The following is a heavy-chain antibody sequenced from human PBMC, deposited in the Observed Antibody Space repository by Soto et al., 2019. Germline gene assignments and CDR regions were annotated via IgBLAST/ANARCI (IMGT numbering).Heavy chain of an antibody. CDR2: IYWDDDK. J-gene: IGHJ6*02. CDR3: AQSRCGGDCLQSYASHYYYGRDV. V-gene: IGHV2-5*02. CDR1: GFSLSTSGVG. D-gene: IGHD2-21*02. Sequence: QITLKESGPTLVKPTQTLTLTCSFSGFSLSTSGVGVGWIRQPPGKALEWLALIYWDDDKRYSPSLRSRLTVTKDTSKNQVGLIMTNMDPVDTATYYCAQSRCGGDCLQSYASHYYYGRDVWGQGTTVTVSS.